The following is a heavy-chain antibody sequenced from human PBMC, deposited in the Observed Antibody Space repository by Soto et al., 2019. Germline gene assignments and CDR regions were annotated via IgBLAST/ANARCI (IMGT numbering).Heavy chain of an antibody. CDR3: ARGTSNWSWKFDY. V-gene: IGHV1-69*13. Sequence: SVKVSCKASGGSFNTFAISWVRQAPGQGLEWMGGIIPVFGRVTYAERFQGRVTITADDSTSTAYMELSRLTSVTAADTAVYYCARGTSNWSWKFDYWGQGILVTVSS. D-gene: IGHD1-20*01. CDR1: GGSFNTFA. J-gene: IGHJ4*02. CDR2: IIPVFGRV.